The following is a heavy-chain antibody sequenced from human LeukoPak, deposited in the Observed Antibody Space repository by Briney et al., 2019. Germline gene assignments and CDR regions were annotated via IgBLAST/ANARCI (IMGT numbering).Heavy chain of an antibody. D-gene: IGHD3-3*01. CDR2: ISWNSGSI. CDR3: AKDRVGYFDY. V-gene: IGHV3-9*01. CDR1: GFTFDDYA. J-gene: IGHJ4*02. Sequence: GRSLRLSCAASGFTFDDYAMHWVRQAPGKGLEWVSGISWNSGSIGYADSVKGRFTISRDNAKNSLYPQMNSLRAEDTALYYCAKDRVGYFDYWGQGTLVTVSS.